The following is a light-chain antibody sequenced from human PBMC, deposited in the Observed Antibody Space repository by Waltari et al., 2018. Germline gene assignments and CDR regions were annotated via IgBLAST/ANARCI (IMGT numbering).Light chain of an antibody. CDR2: VNSDGSH. CDR3: QTWGHGTWV. Sequence: QLVLTQSPSASASLGASVKLTCTLDSGHSTNIIAWHQQQPQKGPRYLMRVNSDGSHIKGDDIPDRFSGASSSSGAERYLTISSVQSEDEADYYCQTWGHGTWVFGGGTKLTVL. J-gene: IGLJ3*02. V-gene: IGLV4-69*01. CDR1: SGHSTNI.